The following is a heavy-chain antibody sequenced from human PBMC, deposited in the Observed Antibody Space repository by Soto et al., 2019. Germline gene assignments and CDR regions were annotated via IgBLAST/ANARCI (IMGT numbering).Heavy chain of an antibody. Sequence: QVQLVESGGGVVQPGRSLRLSCAASGFTFSSYAMHWVRQAPGKGLEWVAVISYDGSNKYYADSVKGRFTISRDNSKNTLYLQMKSLRAEDTAVYYCERGATFGVVIIPVRWFDPWGQGTLDTVSS. CDR1: GFTFSSYA. V-gene: IGHV3-30-3*01. J-gene: IGHJ5*02. D-gene: IGHD3-3*01. CDR2: ISYDGSNK. CDR3: ERGATFGVVIIPVRWFDP.